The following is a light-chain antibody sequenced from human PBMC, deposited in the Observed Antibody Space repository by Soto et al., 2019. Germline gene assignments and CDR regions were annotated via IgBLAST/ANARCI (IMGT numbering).Light chain of an antibody. V-gene: IGLV2-8*01. CDR2: EVY. J-gene: IGLJ1*01. CDR1: NSDVGGYDR. CDR3: MSYAGMYTYV. Sequence: QSALTQPASVSGSPGQSITISCTGTNSDVGGYDRVSWYQHHPGKAPKLLIFEVYNRPSGISDRFSGSKSGNTASLTVSGLQAEDEADYFCMSYAGMYTYVFGTGTKLTVL.